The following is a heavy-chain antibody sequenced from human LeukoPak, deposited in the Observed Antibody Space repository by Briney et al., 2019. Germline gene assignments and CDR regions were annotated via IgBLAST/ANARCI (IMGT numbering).Heavy chain of an antibody. Sequence: ASVKVSCNASGYTFTGYYMHLVRQAPGQGLEWMGWIKPNNGGTNYAQKFQGRVTMTRDTSISTAYMELSRLRSDDTAVYYCARARGDIVVVPAAIWFDPWGQGALVTVSS. CDR2: IKPNNGGT. CDR3: ARARGDIVVVPAAIWFDP. V-gene: IGHV1-2*02. J-gene: IGHJ5*02. D-gene: IGHD2-2*01. CDR1: GYTFTGYY.